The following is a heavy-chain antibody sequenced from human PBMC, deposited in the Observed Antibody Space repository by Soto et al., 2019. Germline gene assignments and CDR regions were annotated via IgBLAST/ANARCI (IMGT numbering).Heavy chain of an antibody. Sequence: GGSLRLSCAASGFSVSTNYMSWVRQAPGKGLEWVSVIFTGGDTYSADSVKGRFTMSRDSSKTTLYLQMNSLRAEDTAVYYCKKCRSSWVESGMDVWGQGTTVTVSS. CDR1: GFSVSTNY. CDR2: IFTGGDT. CDR3: KKCRSSWVESGMDV. J-gene: IGHJ6*02. V-gene: IGHV3-53*01.